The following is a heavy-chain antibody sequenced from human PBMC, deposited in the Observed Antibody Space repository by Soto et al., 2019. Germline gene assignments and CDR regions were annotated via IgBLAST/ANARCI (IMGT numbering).Heavy chain of an antibody. Sequence: LSPTVTGSGAPFSTSCYHGFCIRQHTVKDLEWIGYIHESENTNYNPCMTSPRTISVDTSKNQFSLMLSSLTAADTAVYFCARARVPYSSTWYRYDYYGMDRWGQGTTVT. D-gene: IGHD6-13*01. CDR1: GAPFSTSCYH. J-gene: IGHJ6*02. V-gene: IGHV4-31*01. CDR3: ARARVPYSSTWYRYDYYGMDR. CDR2: IHESENT.